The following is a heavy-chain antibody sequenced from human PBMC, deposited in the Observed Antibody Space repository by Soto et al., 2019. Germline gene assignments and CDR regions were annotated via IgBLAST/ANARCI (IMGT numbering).Heavy chain of an antibody. D-gene: IGHD6-13*01. J-gene: IGHJ5*02. V-gene: IGHV4-59*01. Sequence: SETLSLTCTVSGGSISSYYWSWIRQPPGKGLEWIAYIYNTRSTNYNPSLKSRVTISVDTSKNQLSLQLTSVTAADTAVYYCARTRAAAWFDPWGQGTLLTVSS. CDR3: ARTRAAAWFDP. CDR2: IYNTRST. CDR1: GGSISSYY.